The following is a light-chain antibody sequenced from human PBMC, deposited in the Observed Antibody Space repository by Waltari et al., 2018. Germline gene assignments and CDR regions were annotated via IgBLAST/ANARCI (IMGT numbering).Light chain of an antibody. V-gene: IGLV2-14*01. J-gene: IGLJ3*02. CDR3: NSYTTTAARV. CDR2: EVR. Sequence: QSALTQPASVSGSPGQSITISCTGTSSDVGAFNYIPWYQQHPGNAPKGIIYEVRNRPSGVSTRFSGSKSGNTASLTISGLQTEDEADDYCNSYTTTAARVFGGGTRLTVL. CDR1: SSDVGAFNY.